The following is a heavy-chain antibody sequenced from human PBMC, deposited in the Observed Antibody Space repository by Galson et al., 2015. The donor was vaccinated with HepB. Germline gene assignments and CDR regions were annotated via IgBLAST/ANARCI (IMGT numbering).Heavy chain of an antibody. CDR1: GYTFTSYA. D-gene: IGHD3-3*01. CDR3: ARPTYYDFWSCYLDAFDI. J-gene: IGHJ3*02. Sequence: SVKVSCKASGYTFTSYAMNWVRQAPGQGLEWMGWINTNTGNPTYAQGFTGRFVFSLDTSVSTAYLQVSSLKAEDTAVYYCARPTYYDFWSCYLDAFDIWGQGAMVTVSS. CDR2: INTNTGNP. V-gene: IGHV7-4-1*02.